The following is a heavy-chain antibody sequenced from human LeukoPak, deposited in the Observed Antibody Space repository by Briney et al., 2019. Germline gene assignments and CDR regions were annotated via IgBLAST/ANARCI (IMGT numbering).Heavy chain of an antibody. Sequence: SETLSLTCTVSGGSISSSSYYWGWIRQPPGKGLEWIGSIYYSGSTYYNPSLKSRVTISVDTSKNQFSLKLSSVTAADTAVYYCARRLYGKYYFEYWGQGTLVTVSS. V-gene: IGHV4-39*01. CDR2: IYYSGST. CDR1: GGSISSSSYY. D-gene: IGHD3-10*01. J-gene: IGHJ4*02. CDR3: ARRLYGKYYFEY.